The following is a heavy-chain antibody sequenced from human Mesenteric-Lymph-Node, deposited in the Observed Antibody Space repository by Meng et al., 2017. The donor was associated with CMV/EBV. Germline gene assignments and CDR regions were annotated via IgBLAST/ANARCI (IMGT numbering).Heavy chain of an antibody. J-gene: IGHJ4*02. V-gene: IGHV3-7*01. CDR3: LGGHYSGY. CDR1: GFTFSNYG. CDR2: IKADGSAE. D-gene: IGHD3-22*01. Sequence: GESLKISCAASGFTFSNYGMHWVRQAPGRGLEWVANIKADGSAEYYVDSVKGRFTISRDNAKKSLFLQMNSLKDEDTAVYYCLGGHYSGYWSQGTQVTVSS.